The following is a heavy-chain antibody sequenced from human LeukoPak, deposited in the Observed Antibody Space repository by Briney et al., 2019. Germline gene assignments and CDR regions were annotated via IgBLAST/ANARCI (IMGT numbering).Heavy chain of an antibody. Sequence: SETLSLTCTVSGGSISSYYWSWIRQPAGKGLEWIGRIHTSGNTDYNPSLKSRVTMSVDTSKNQFSLKLSSVTAADTAVYYCAREGSMTARPFVSIDYWGQGTLVTVSS. CDR2: IHTSGNT. J-gene: IGHJ4*02. CDR3: AREGSMTARPFVSIDY. V-gene: IGHV4-4*07. CDR1: GGSISSYY. D-gene: IGHD2-21*02.